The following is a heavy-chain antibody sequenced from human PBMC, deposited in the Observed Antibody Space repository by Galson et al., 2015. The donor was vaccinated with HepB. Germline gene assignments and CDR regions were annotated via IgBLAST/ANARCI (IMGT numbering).Heavy chain of an antibody. J-gene: IGHJ6*02. V-gene: IGHV1-18*01. D-gene: IGHD6-6*01. CDR1: GYRFNSYG. Sequence: QSGAEVKKPGASVQVSCKASGYRFNSYGISWVRQAPGQGLEWMGWLSGYNDKTDFAQKFQGRVTMTTDPSTSTAFMELRSLKSDDTAVYYCARDSTSSEFGRYYYYGMDGWGQGTTVTVSS. CDR2: LSGYNDKT. CDR3: ARDSTSSEFGRYYYYGMDG.